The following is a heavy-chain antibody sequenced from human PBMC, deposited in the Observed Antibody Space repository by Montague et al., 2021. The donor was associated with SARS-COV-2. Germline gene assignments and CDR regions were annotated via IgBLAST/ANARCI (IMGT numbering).Heavy chain of an antibody. CDR2: IYHSGGT. CDR1: AGSISSSNW. D-gene: IGHD3-16*01. V-gene: IGHV4-4*02. Sequence: SETLSLTCAVSAGSISSSNWWSWVLQPPRKGLEWIAEIYHSGGTNYNPSLKSRVTISVDKSKNQFSLKLSSLTAADTAVYYCARIPFGYYGMGVWGQGTTVTVSS. CDR3: ARIPFGYYGMGV. J-gene: IGHJ6*02.